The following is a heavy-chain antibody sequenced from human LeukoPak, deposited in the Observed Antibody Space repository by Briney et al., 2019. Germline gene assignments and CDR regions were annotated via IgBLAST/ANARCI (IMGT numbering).Heavy chain of an antibody. J-gene: IGHJ4*02. Sequence: GGSLRLSCAASGFTFSSYWMSWVRQTPGKGLEWVANIKQDGSEKYYVESVKGRFTISRDNAKNSLYLQMNSLRDEDTAVYYCARDLGDYDVLTGEGYWGQGTLVTVSS. CDR2: IKQDGSEK. V-gene: IGHV3-7*01. CDR3: ARDLGDYDVLTGEGY. D-gene: IGHD3-9*01. CDR1: GFTFSSYW.